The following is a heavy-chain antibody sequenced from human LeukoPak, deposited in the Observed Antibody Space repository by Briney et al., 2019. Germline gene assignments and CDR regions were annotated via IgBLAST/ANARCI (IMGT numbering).Heavy chain of an antibody. CDR1: GFTLSDYY. CDR2: ISSSGSTK. Sequence: NAGGSLRLSCVASGFTLSDYYMAWIRQPPGKGLEWISFISSSGSTKYYADSVKGRFTISRDTTQNSLYLQMNSLRAEDTAVYYCARERTPKHYYGSGSYDRYFDYWGQGTLVTVSS. D-gene: IGHD3-10*01. V-gene: IGHV3-11*04. CDR3: ARERTPKHYYGSGSYDRYFDY. J-gene: IGHJ4*02.